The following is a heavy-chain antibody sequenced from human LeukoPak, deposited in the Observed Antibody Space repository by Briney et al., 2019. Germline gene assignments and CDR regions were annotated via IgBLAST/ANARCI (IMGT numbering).Heavy chain of an antibody. J-gene: IGHJ6*03. V-gene: IGHV3-7*03. CDR2: INQDGTEK. Sequence: GESLRLSCAASGFSFSTYWMTWVRQAPGKGLEWVANINQDGTEKYYVDSVKGRFTISRDYAKNSLYLHMNSLRAEDTAVYYCAKHYYASGSTKNYYHYFMDVWGKGTTVTICS. CDR1: GFSFSTYW. D-gene: IGHD3-10*01. CDR3: AKHYYASGSTKNYYHYFMDV.